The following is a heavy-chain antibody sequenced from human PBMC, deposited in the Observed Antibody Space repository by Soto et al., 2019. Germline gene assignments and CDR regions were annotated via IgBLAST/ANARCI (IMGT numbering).Heavy chain of an antibody. CDR1: GASIRSGDSY. CDR2: INHSGST. Sequence: SETLSLTCTDSGASIRSGDSYGSGIRQAAGRGLEWIGEINHSGSTNYNPSLKSRVTISVDTSKNQFALKLSSGTAADTAVYYCAGTVIAAAGTYYGMDVWGQGTTVTVSS. D-gene: IGHD6-13*01. V-gene: IGHV4-30-4*01. J-gene: IGHJ6*02. CDR3: AGTVIAAAGTYYGMDV.